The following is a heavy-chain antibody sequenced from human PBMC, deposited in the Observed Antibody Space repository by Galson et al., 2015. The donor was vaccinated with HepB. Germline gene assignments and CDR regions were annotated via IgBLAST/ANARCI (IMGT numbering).Heavy chain of an antibody. CDR3: VHRRFEFDGGKRGRFDP. J-gene: IGHJ5*02. Sequence: PALVKPTQTLTLACTFSGFSLSTSGAGVSWIRQPPGKALEWLAIVYWDDDKRYSPSLKSRLTITKDTSKNQVVLTMTNMDPLDTATYYCVHRRFEFDGGKRGRFDPWGQGTLVIVSS. D-gene: IGHD1-14*01. CDR2: VYWDDDK. V-gene: IGHV2-5*02. CDR1: GFSLSTSGAG.